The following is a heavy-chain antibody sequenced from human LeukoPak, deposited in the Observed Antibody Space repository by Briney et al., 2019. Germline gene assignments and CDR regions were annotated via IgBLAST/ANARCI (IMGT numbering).Heavy chain of an antibody. V-gene: IGHV1-8*01. Sequence: GASVKVSCKASGYTFTSYDINWVRQATGQELEWMGWMNPNSGNTGYAQKFQGRVTMTRNTSISTAYMELSSLRSEDTAVYYCARNIGRFGELTLDYWGQGTLVTVSS. CDR1: GYTFTSYD. D-gene: IGHD3-10*01. CDR3: ARNIGRFGELTLDY. CDR2: MNPNSGNT. J-gene: IGHJ4*02.